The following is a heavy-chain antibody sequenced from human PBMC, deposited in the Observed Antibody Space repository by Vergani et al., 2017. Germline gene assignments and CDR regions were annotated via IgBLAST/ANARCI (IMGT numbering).Heavy chain of an antibody. CDR3: ARRRYYDSSIDY. CDR2: IYYSGST. CDR1: GCPISSSSYY. Sequence: QLQLQESGPGLVKPSETLSLTCTVSGCPISSSSYYWGWIRQPPGKGLEWIGGIYYSGSTYYNQSLKSRVTISVDTSKNQFSLKLSSVTAADTAVYYCARRRYYDSSIDYGGQGTLVTVSS. J-gene: IGHJ4*02. D-gene: IGHD3-3*01. V-gene: IGHV4-39*01.